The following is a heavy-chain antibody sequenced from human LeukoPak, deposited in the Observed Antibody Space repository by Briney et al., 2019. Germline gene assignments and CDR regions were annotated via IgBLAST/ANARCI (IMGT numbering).Heavy chain of an antibody. V-gene: IGHV3-53*01. Sequence: GGSLRLSFAVSGFIVSINYMTWVRQAPGKGLEWVSIIYSGGSTYYADSVKGRFSISRDNSKNTLYLQMNSLRAEDTAVYYCAKVDWDSSGHYYFDYWGQGTLVTVSS. CDR1: GFIVSINY. J-gene: IGHJ4*02. D-gene: IGHD3-22*01. CDR2: IYSGGST. CDR3: AKVDWDSSGHYYFDY.